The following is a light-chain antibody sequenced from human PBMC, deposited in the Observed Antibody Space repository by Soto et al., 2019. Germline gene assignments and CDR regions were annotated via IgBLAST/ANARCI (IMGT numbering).Light chain of an antibody. V-gene: IGKV3-15*01. CDR3: QQFNNWPHT. CDR1: QGVSRK. Sequence: DIVMTQSPATLSVAPGERVTFSCRASQGVSRKLAWYQHKPGQAPRLLISGASTGATGIPARFSGSGSGTEFTLTISSLQSEDCAIYYCQQFNNWPHTFGQGTKV. CDR2: GAS. J-gene: IGKJ1*01.